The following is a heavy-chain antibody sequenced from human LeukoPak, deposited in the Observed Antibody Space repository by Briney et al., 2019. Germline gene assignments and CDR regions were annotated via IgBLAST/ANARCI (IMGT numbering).Heavy chain of an antibody. D-gene: IGHD7-27*01. CDR2: MNPNSGNT. CDR1: GYTFTSYD. J-gene: IGHJ4*02. V-gene: IGHV1-8*01. CDR3: AIPTGDPRFFDY. Sequence: ASVKVSCKASGYTFTSYDINWVRQATGQGLEWMGWMNPNSGNTGYAQKFQGRVTMTRNTSISTAYMELSSLRSEDTAVYYCAIPTGDPRFFDYWGQGTLVTVSS.